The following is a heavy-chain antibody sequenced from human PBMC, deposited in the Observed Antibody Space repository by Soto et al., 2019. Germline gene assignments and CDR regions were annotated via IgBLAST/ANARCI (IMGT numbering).Heavy chain of an antibody. CDR3: ARGSGPTVTPRY. Sequence: GASVKVSCKASGGTFSSYAIRWVREAPGQGLEWMGGIIPIFGTANYAQKFQGRVTITADESTSTAYMELSSLRSEDTAVYYCARGSGPTVTPRYWGQGTLVTVSS. D-gene: IGHD4-17*01. CDR1: GGTFSSYA. J-gene: IGHJ4*02. V-gene: IGHV1-69*13. CDR2: IIPIFGTA.